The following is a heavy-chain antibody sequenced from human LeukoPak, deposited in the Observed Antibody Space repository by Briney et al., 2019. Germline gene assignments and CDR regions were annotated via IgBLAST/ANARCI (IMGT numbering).Heavy chain of an antibody. CDR1: GFTFSSYG. D-gene: IGHD3-10*01. Sequence: GRSLRLSCAASGFTFSSYGMHWVRQAPGKGLEWVAVIWYDGSNKYYADSVKGRFTISRDNSKNTLYLQMNSLRTEDTAVYYCAKDHVIMVRGGYFSMDVWGQGTTVIVSS. CDR2: IWYDGSNK. CDR3: AKDHVIMVRGGYFSMDV. J-gene: IGHJ6*02. V-gene: IGHV3-33*03.